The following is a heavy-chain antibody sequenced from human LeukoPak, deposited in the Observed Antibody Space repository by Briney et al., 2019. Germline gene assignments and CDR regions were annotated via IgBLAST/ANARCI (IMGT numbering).Heavy chain of an antibody. CDR3: ARVRPPYYDILTRGYGMDV. CDR2: IYYSGST. J-gene: IGHJ6*02. Sequence: SETLSLTCTVSGGSISSYYWSWIRQPPGKGLEWIGYIYYSGSTNYNPSLKSRVTISVDTSKNQFSLKLSSVTAADTAVYYCARVRPPYYDILTRGYGMDVRGQGTTVTVSS. D-gene: IGHD3-9*01. CDR1: GGSISSYY. V-gene: IGHV4-59*01.